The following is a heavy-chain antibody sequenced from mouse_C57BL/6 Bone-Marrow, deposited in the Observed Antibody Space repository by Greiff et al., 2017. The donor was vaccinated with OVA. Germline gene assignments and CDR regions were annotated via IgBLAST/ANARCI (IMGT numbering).Heavy chain of an antibody. J-gene: IGHJ1*03. V-gene: IGHV2-2*01. Sequence: QVQLKQSGPGLVQPSQSLSITCTVSGFSLTSYGVHWVRQSPGKGLEWLGVIWSGGSTDYNAAFISRLSISKDNSKSQVFFKMNSLQADDTAIYYCARRTMITTGDWYFDVWGTGTTVTVSS. CDR3: ARRTMITTGDWYFDV. D-gene: IGHD2-4*01. CDR2: IWSGGST. CDR1: GFSLTSYG.